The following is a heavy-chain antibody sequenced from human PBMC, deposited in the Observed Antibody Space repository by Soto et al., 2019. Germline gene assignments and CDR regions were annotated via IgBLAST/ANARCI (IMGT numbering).Heavy chain of an antibody. V-gene: IGHV3-23*01. CDR3: AKDPGFLTVFDY. CDR1: GFTFSSYA. D-gene: IGHD5-12*01. CDR2: ISGSGGST. Sequence: PGGSLRLSCAASGFTFSSYAMSWVRQAPGKGLEWVSAISGSGGSTYYADSVKGRVTISRDNSKNTLYLQRNSLRAEDTAVYYCAKDPGFLTVFDYWGQGTLVTVSS. J-gene: IGHJ4*02.